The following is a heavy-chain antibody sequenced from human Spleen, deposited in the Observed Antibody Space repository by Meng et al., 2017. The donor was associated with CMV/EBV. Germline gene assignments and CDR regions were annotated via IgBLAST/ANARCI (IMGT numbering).Heavy chain of an antibody. D-gene: IGHD3-3*01. V-gene: IGHV3-30*02. J-gene: IGHJ6*02. CDR3: AKPGGITIFGVVGSYGMDV. CDR2: IRYDGSNK. CDR1: GFNFNSYA. Sequence: GGSLRLSCAASGFNFNSYAMHWVRQAPGKGLEWVAFIRYDGSNKYYADSVKGRFTISRDNSKNTLYLQMNSLRAEDTAVYYCAKPGGITIFGVVGSYGMDVWGQGTTVTVSS.